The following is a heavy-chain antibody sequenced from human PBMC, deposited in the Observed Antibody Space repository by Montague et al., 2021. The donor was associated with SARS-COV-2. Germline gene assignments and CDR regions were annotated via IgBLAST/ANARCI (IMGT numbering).Heavy chain of an antibody. V-gene: IGHV4-4*02. D-gene: IGHD1-26*01. Sequence: SETLSLTCAVSGGSISSSNWWSWVRQPPGKGLEWIGEIYHSGNTNYNPSPQSRFTITVDKTKNQFSLRLISVTAADTAVYYCARSSILWAHRFDYWGQGTLVTVSS. CDR3: ARSSILWAHRFDY. CDR1: GGSISSSNW. J-gene: IGHJ4*02. CDR2: IYHSGNT.